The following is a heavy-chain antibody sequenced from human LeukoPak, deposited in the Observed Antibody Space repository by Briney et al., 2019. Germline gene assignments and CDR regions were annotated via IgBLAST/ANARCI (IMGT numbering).Heavy chain of an antibody. CDR2: IYYSGST. CDR1: GGSISSYY. V-gene: IGHV4-59*01. D-gene: IGHD6-19*01. J-gene: IGHJ4*02. CDR3: ARSRGSGWGRTYYFDY. Sequence: PSETLSLTCTVSGGSISSYYWSWIRQPPGKGLEWIVYIYYSGSTNYNPSLKSRVTISVDTSKNQFSLKLSSVTAADTAVYYCARSRGSGWGRTYYFDYWGQGTLVTVSS.